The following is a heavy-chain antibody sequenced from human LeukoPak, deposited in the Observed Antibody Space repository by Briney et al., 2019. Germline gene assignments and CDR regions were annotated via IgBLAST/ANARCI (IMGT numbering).Heavy chain of an antibody. Sequence: GGSLRLSCAAFGFTFSDHAMDWVRQAPGEGLEWVARCRGKTNSYSTEYAASVNGRFTISRDDSKNSLYLQMNSLKTEDTAVYYCAKGALADYYYGSGGVVWGQGTLVTVSS. J-gene: IGHJ4*02. D-gene: IGHD3-10*01. CDR1: GFTFSDHA. CDR2: CRGKTNSYST. V-gene: IGHV3-72*01. CDR3: AKGALADYYYGSGGVV.